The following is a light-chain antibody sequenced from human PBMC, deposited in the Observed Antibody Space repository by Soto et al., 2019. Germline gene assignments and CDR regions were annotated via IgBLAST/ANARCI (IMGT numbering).Light chain of an antibody. V-gene: IGLV3-21*02. CDR1: NTGRKS. CDR3: QLWDSNSDHVV. J-gene: IGLJ2*01. CDR2: DDR. Sequence: SYELTQPPSVSVAPGQTARITCGGTNTGRKSVHWYQQKPGQAPVVVVYDDREGPSGIPERFSGSNSGNTAALTISRVEAGDEADYYCQLWDSNSDHVVFGGGTQLTVL.